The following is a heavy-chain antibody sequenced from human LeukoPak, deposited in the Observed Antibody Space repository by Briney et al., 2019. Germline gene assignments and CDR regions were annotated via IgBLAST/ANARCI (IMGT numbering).Heavy chain of an antibody. CDR1: GASISSYY. Sequence: SETLSLTCAVSGASISSYYWSWIRQPPGKGLEWIGYIYYSGSTSYNPSLESRVTISVDKSKNQFSLKLSSVTAADTAVYYCARLSYYYFDYWGQGTLVTVSS. V-gene: IGHV4-59*01. D-gene: IGHD3-10*01. J-gene: IGHJ4*02. CDR2: IYYSGST. CDR3: ARLSYYYFDY.